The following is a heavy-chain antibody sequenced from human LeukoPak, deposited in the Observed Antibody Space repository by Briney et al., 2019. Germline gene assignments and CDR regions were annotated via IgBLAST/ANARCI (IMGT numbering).Heavy chain of an antibody. CDR2: ISGSGGST. CDR1: GFTFSSYA. CDR3: ARDTLCSGGSCYSDYYYYGMDV. J-gene: IGHJ6*04. Sequence: GGSLRLSCAASGFTFSSYAMSWVRQAPGKGLEWVSAISGSGGSTYYADSVKGRFTISRDNSKNTLYLQMNSLRAEDTAVYYCARDTLCSGGSCYSDYYYYGMDVWGKGTTVTVSS. V-gene: IGHV3-23*01. D-gene: IGHD2-15*01.